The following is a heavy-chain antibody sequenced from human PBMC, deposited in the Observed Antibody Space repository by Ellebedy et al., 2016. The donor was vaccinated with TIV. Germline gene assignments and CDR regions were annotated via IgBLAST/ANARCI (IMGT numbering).Heavy chain of an antibody. J-gene: IGHJ5*02. D-gene: IGHD4-17*01. CDR2: ISSSSSTI. CDR1: GFTFSSYS. Sequence: GESLKISXAASGFTFSSYSMNWVRQAPGKGLEWVSYISSSSSTIYYADSVKGRFTISRDNAKNSLYLQMNSLRAEDTAVYYCARGRGVVLDYGDYGTEDIGWFDPWGQGTLVTVSS. V-gene: IGHV3-48*04. CDR3: ARGRGVVLDYGDYGTEDIGWFDP.